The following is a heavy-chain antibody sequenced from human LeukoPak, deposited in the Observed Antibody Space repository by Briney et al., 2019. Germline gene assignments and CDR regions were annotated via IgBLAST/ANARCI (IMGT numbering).Heavy chain of an antibody. J-gene: IGHJ6*02. Sequence: GVSVKVSCKASGYTFTSYDINWVRQATGQGLEWMGWMNPNSGNTGYAQKFQGRVTMTRNTSISTAYMELSSLRSEDTAVYYCARDAHLVYYYYGMDVWGQGTTVTVSS. V-gene: IGHV1-8*01. CDR2: MNPNSGNT. D-gene: IGHD2-2*01. CDR3: ARDAHLVYYYYGMDV. CDR1: GYTFTSYD.